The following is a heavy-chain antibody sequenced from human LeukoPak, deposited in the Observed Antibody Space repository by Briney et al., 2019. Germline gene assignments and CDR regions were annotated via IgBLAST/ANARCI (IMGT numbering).Heavy chain of an antibody. J-gene: IGHJ3*02. V-gene: IGHV4-30-4*08. CDR3: ARAPRIIVVVPAANAPGAFDI. Sequence: PSETLSLTCTVSGGSISSGDYYWSWIRQPPGKGLDWIGYIYYSGSTYYNPSLKSRVTISVDTSKNQFSLKLSSVTAADTAVYYCARAPRIIVVVPAANAPGAFDIWGQGTMVTVSS. CDR1: GGSISSGDYY. D-gene: IGHD2-2*01. CDR2: IYYSGST.